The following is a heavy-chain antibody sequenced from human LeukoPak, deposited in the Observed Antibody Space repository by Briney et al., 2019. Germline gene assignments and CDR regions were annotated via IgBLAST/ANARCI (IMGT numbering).Heavy chain of an antibody. D-gene: IGHD1-20*01. J-gene: IGHJ4*02. CDR2: IYYSGST. V-gene: IGHV4-39*07. Sequence: SETLSLTCTVSGGSISSSDYYWGWIRQPPGKGLEWIGYIYYSGSTYYNPSLKSRVTISVDTSNDQFSLKLSSVTAADTAVYDCAQLTFDYWGQGTLVTVSS. CDR3: AQLTFDY. CDR1: GGSISSSDYY.